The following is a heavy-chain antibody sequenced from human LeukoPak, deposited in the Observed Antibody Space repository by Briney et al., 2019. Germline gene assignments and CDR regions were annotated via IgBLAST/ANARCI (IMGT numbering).Heavy chain of an antibody. V-gene: IGHV3-30*02. CDR3: AKDVGDGYGKDY. Sequence: GGSLRLSCAASGFTFSRYGMHWVRQAPGKGLEWVTFIRYDENNKYYADSVKGRFTISRDNSKNTLYLQMNSLRAEDTAVYYCAKDVGDGYGKDYWGQGTLVTVSS. CDR2: IRYDENNK. CDR1: GFTFSRYG. J-gene: IGHJ4*02. D-gene: IGHD5-24*01.